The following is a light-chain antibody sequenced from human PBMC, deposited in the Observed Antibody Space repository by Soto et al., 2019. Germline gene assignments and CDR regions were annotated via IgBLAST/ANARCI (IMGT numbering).Light chain of an antibody. CDR1: SSDVGGYNY. V-gene: IGLV2-8*01. CDR2: EVS. J-gene: IGLJ1*01. Sequence: QSALTQPPSASGSPGQSVTISCTGTSSDVGGYNYVSWYQQHPGKGPKLMIYEVSKRPSGVPDRFSGSKSGNTASLTVSVLQAEDEADYYCSSYAGSNNPYVFGTGTKVTVL. CDR3: SSYAGSNNPYV.